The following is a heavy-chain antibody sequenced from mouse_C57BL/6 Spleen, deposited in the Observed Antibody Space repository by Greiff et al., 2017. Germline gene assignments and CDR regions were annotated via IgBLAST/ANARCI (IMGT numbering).Heavy chain of an antibody. V-gene: IGHV1-15*01. CDR2: IDPETGGT. J-gene: IGHJ3*01. CDR3: TPFYYGYAWFAY. D-gene: IGHD2-2*01. CDR1: GYTFTDYE. Sequence: QVQLQQSGAELVRPGASVTLSCKASGYTFTDYEMHWVKQTPVHGLEWIGAIDPETGGTAYNQKFKGKAILTADKSSSTAYMELRTLTSEDSAVYYCTPFYYGYAWFAYWGQGTLVTVSA.